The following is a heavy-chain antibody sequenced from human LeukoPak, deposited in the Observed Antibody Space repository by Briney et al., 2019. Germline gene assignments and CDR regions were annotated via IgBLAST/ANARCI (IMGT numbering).Heavy chain of an antibody. CDR2: ISNDGSDE. CDR1: GFSFDNYG. J-gene: IGHJ4*02. CDR3: ARVHFSSSPYFDY. Sequence: PGGSLRLSCAASGFSFDNYGMHWVRQAPGKGLEWVSFISNDGSDEYYIDSVKGRFTISRDNSKNTLYLQMNSLRAEDTAVYYCARVHFSSSPYFDYWGQGTLVTVSS. V-gene: IGHV3-30*03. D-gene: IGHD6-6*01.